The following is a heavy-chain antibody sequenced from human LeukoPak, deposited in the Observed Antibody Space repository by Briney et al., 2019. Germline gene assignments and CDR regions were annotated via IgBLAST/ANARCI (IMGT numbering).Heavy chain of an antibody. V-gene: IGHV4-34*01. CDR1: GGSFSGYY. CDR3: ARLSYCGGDCYYYYYYYMDV. CDR2: INHSGST. J-gene: IGHJ6*03. Sequence: KPSETLSLTCAVYGGSFSGYYWSWIRQPPGKGLEWIGEINHSGSTNYNPSLKSRVTISVDTSKNQFSLKLSSVTAADTAVYHCARLSYCGGDCYYYYYYYMDVWGKGTTVTVSS. D-gene: IGHD2-21*02.